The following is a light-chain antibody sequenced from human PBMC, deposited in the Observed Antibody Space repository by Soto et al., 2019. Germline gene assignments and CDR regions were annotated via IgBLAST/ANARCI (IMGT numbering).Light chain of an antibody. J-gene: IGLJ7*01. CDR1: SSDVGDYDY. Sequence: QSALTQPPSASGSPGQSVTISCTGTSSDVGDYDYVSWYQQHPGKAPKLMIYEVSKRPSGVPDRFSGSKSGNTASLTVSGLQAEDEADYYGSSYTVRSNIVFGGGTQLTVL. V-gene: IGLV2-8*01. CDR2: EVS. CDR3: SSYTVRSNIV.